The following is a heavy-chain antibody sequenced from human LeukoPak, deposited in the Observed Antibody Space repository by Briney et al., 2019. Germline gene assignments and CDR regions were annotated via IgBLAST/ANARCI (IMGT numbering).Heavy chain of an antibody. CDR3: ARGRVLLWFGELLGDCFDP. Sequence: PSETLSLTCAVYGGSFSGYYWSWIRQPPGKGLEWIGYIYYSGSTYYNPSLKSRVTISVDTSKNQFSLKLSSVTAADTAVYYCARGRVLLWFGELLGDCFDPWGQGTLVTVSS. J-gene: IGHJ5*02. CDR2: IYYSGST. V-gene: IGHV4-30-4*08. CDR1: GGSFSGYY. D-gene: IGHD3-10*01.